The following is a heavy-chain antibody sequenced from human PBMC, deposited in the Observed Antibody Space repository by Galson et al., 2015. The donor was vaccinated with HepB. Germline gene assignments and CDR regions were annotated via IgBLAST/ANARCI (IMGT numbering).Heavy chain of an antibody. CDR1: GFTFSSYS. Sequence: SLRLSCAASGFTFSSYSMNWVRQAPGKGLEWVSYISSSSSTIYYADSVKGRFTISRDNAKNSLYLQMNSLRAEDTAVYYCARDLSDRYYGSGRMSWFDPWGQGTLVTVSS. V-gene: IGHV3-48*04. D-gene: IGHD3-10*01. J-gene: IGHJ5*02. CDR2: ISSSSSTI. CDR3: ARDLSDRYYGSGRMSWFDP.